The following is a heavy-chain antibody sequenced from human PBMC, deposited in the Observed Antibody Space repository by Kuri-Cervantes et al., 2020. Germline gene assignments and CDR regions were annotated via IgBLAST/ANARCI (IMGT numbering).Heavy chain of an antibody. CDR1: GFTFSNAW. CDR2: IKSKTDGGTT. J-gene: IGHJ4*02. D-gene: IGHD3-22*01. Sequence: GESLKISCAASGFTFSNAWMSWVRQAPGKGLEWVGRIKSKTDGGTTDYAAPVKGRFTISRDDSKNTLYLQMNSLKTEDTAVYYCTTRPRDYYDSSGYYRNFGYWGQGTLVTVSS. CDR3: TTRPRDYYDSSGYYRNFGY. V-gene: IGHV3-15*01.